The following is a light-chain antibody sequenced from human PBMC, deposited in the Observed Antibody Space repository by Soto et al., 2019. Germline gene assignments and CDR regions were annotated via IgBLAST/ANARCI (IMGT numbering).Light chain of an antibody. CDR1: QSVANW. Sequence: DFQMTPSPSSLSASVGDRVSITCRASQSVANWLAWYQQKPGKAPKSLIYETSTLQSGVPSRFSGRGSGTYFTLTINSLQPEDFATYYCQQYNNFPPTFGGGTKVEIK. V-gene: IGKV1D-16*01. CDR3: QQYNNFPPT. J-gene: IGKJ4*01. CDR2: ETS.